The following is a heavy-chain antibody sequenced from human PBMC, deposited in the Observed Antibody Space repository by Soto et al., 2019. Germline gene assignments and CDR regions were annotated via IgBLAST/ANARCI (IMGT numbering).Heavy chain of an antibody. CDR2: INPSGGST. V-gene: IGHV1-46*01. CDR1: GYTFTSYY. J-gene: IGHJ5*02. D-gene: IGHD3-22*01. CDR3: ARDKLGHYYDSSGYFARKNWFDT. Sequence: ASVKVSCKASGYTFTSYYMHWVRQAPGQGLEWMGIINPSGGSTSYAQKFQGRVTMTRDTSTSTVYMELSSLRSEDTAVYYCARDKLGHYYDSSGYFARKNWFDTWGQGTLVTVSS.